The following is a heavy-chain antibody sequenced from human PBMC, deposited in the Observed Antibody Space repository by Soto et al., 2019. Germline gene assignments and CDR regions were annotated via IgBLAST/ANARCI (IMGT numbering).Heavy chain of an antibody. V-gene: IGHV3-48*03. CDR1: GFTFSTYE. CDR2: ISSSGSTT. CDR3: ATSLSGYYYNY. J-gene: IGHJ4*02. Sequence: VQLVESGGGLVQPGGSLRLSCAASGFTFSTYEMMWVRQAPGKGLEWVSYISSSGSTTYYADSVRGRFTISRDNAKNSLDLQMNSLRAEDTAVYYCATSLSGYYYNYWGQGTLVTVSS. D-gene: IGHD3-22*01.